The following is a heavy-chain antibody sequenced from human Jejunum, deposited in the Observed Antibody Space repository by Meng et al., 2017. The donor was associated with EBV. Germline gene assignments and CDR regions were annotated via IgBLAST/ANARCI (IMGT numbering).Heavy chain of an antibody. V-gene: IGHV3-23*04. Sequence: VELVEVGGGLVQPGGSLRLSCAASGFTFSSYAMTWVRQAPGKGLEWLSTFSGSGGPTYYADSVRGRFTISRDNSKTTLYLQMNTLRAEDTAVYYCAKDVVGATDFWGQGTLVTVSS. CDR2: FSGSGGPT. J-gene: IGHJ4*02. CDR1: GFTFSSYA. D-gene: IGHD1-26*01. CDR3: AKDVVGATDF.